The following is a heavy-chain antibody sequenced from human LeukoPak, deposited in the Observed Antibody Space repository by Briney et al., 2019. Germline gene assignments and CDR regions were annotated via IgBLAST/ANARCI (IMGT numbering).Heavy chain of an antibody. CDR2: IRYDGSNK. D-gene: IGHD1-1*01. CDR3: AKDLYALSLSYNWNDDVGAFDI. J-gene: IGHJ3*02. CDR1: GFTFSSYG. Sequence: GGSLRLSCAASGFTFSSYGMHWVRQAPGKGLEWVAFIRYDGSNKYYADSVKGRFTISRDNSENTLYLQMNSLRAEDTAVYYCAKDLYALSLSYNWNDDVGAFDIWGQGTMVTVSS. V-gene: IGHV3-30*02.